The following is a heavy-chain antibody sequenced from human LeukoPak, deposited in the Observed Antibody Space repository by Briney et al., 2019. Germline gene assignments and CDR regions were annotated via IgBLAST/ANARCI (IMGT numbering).Heavy chain of an antibody. D-gene: IGHD3-3*01. J-gene: IGHJ4*02. CDR2: ISYDGSNK. CDR1: GFTFSSYA. V-gene: IGHV3-30*01. CDR3: ARDRATIFGVVIHWGSFDY. Sequence: GGSLRLSCVASGFTFSSYAMHWVGQAPGKGLEWVAVISYDGSNKYYADSVKGRFTISRDNSKNTLYLQMNSLRAEDTAVYYCARDRATIFGVVIHWGSFDYWGQGTLVTVSS.